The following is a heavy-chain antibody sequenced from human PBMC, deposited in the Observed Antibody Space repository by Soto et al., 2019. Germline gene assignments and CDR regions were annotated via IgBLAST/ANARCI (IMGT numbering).Heavy chain of an antibody. Sequence: QVQLQESGPGLVKPSETLSLTCTVSGGTISSWYWSWIRQPPGKGLEWIGYIYYSGSTNCNPSLKSRVTISVDTPKNQVSLKLSSVTAADTAVYYCARRYGSAIDYWGQGTLVTVSS. CDR1: GGTISSWY. CDR3: ARRYGSAIDY. J-gene: IGHJ4*02. V-gene: IGHV4-59*08. D-gene: IGHD1-26*01. CDR2: IYYSGST.